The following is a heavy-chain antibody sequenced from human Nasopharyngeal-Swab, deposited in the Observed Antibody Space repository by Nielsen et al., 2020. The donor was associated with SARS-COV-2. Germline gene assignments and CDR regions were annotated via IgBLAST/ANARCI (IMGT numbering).Heavy chain of an antibody. J-gene: IGHJ6*02. CDR2: MNPNSGNT. CDR1: GYTFTSYD. CDR3: ARDWSIAVAGYYYYYGMDV. V-gene: IGHV1-8*01. D-gene: IGHD6-19*01. Sequence: ASVQVSCNASGYTFTSYDINWVRQATAQGLEWMGWMNPNSGNTGYAQKFQGRVTMTRNTSISTAYMELSSLRSEDTAVYYCARDWSIAVAGYYYYYGMDVWGQGTTVTVSS.